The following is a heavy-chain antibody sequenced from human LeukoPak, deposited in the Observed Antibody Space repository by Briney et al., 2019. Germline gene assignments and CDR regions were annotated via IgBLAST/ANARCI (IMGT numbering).Heavy chain of an antibody. J-gene: IGHJ4*02. CDR1: CGPNSSSIYY. Sequence: WDTVPLPCSVSCGPNSSSIYYWGWIRQPPAKGLGGIGSIYYSRSTYCNQSIKSRDTIAVNTSKNQFSLKLSSVTAADTAAYYCASRSTSVMITFGGVIGFDYWGQGTLVTVSS. CDR2: IYYSRST. D-gene: IGHD3-16*02. V-gene: IGHV4-39*01. CDR3: ASRSTSVMITFGGVIGFDY.